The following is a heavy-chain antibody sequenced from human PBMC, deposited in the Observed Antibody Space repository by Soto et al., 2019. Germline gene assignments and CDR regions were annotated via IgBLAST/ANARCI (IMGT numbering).Heavy chain of an antibody. CDR3: XXXXXXXXXHFDH. J-gene: IGHJ4*02. CDR2: VIPILGMS. V-gene: IGHV1-69*02. CDR1: GDTFNRYT. Sequence: QVQLVQSGAEVKPPGSSVRVSCTASGDTFNRYTXXXXXXXXGQGLEWMGRVIPILGMSNYAQKFQGRVXXXXXXXXXXXXXXXXXXXXXXXXXXXXXXXXXXXXXHFDHWGQGTLVTVSS.